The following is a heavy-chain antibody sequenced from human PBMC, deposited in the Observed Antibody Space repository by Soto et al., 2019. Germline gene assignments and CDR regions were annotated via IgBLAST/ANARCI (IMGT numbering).Heavy chain of an antibody. Sequence: GGSLRLSCAASGFTFSDHYMDWVRQAPGMGLEWVARIRNRANSYTTEYAASVKGRFTISRDDSKNSLYLQMNSLKTEDTAMYYCARGSEPKRGFDYWGPGALVTVSS. CDR1: GFTFSDHY. CDR3: ARGSEPKRGFDY. V-gene: IGHV3-72*01. CDR2: IRNRANSYTT. D-gene: IGHD3-10*01. J-gene: IGHJ4*02.